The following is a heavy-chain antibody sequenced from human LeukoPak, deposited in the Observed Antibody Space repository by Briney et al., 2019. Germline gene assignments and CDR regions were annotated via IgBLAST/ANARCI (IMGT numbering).Heavy chain of an antibody. CDR2: IWYDGSNK. CDR1: GFTFSNSG. Sequence: GRSLRLSCGASGFTFSNSGFHWVRQAPGKGLEWVAVIWYDGSNKNYVDSVKGRFTISRDNSKNTLYLQMNSLRAEDTAVYYCAKDYDTAMVFDYWGQGTLVTVSS. J-gene: IGHJ4*02. V-gene: IGHV3-33*06. D-gene: IGHD5-18*01. CDR3: AKDYDTAMVFDY.